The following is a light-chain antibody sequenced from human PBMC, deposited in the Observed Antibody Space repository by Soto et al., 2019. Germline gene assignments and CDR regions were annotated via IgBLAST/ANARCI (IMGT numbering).Light chain of an antibody. CDR1: SSDVGGHNF. CDR3: NSYTSTFTWV. V-gene: IGLV2-14*01. J-gene: IGLJ3*02. CDR2: EVT. Sequence: QSALTQPASVSGSPGQSITISCTGTSSDVGGHNFVSWYQHHPGKAPKLMIYEVTHRPSGISDRFPGSKSGNTASLTISGLQAEDEADYYCNSYTSTFTWVFGGGTKLTVL.